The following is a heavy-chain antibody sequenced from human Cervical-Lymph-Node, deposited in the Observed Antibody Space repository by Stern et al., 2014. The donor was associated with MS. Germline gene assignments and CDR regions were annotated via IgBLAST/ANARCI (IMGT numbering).Heavy chain of an antibody. Sequence: VQLVDSEGGVVQPGRSLSLPCVVSGFPFSTYAMHWVRQAPGKGLEWVAFVSYDGTQRNSTDSVKTRFTISRDNSKNTLYLHMNSLRDEDTAVYFCARGGRGVGLEYWGQGALVTVSS. D-gene: IGHD3-10*01. CDR3: ARGGRGVGLEY. V-gene: IGHV3-30-3*01. CDR2: VSYDGTQR. J-gene: IGHJ4*02. CDR1: GFPFSTYA.